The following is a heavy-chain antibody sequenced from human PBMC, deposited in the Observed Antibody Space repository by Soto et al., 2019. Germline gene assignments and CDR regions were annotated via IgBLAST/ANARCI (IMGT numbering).Heavy chain of an antibody. Sequence: GPVKLSCKASGYTFTSDGISWVRQAPGQGLEWMGWISAYNGNTNYAQKLQGRVTMTTDTSTSTAYMELRSLRSDDTAVYYCARAQGFVVVPFDPWGQGTLVTAPQ. J-gene: IGHJ5*02. V-gene: IGHV1-18*01. D-gene: IGHD2-15*01. CDR3: ARAQGFVVVPFDP. CDR2: ISAYNGNT. CDR1: GYTFTSDG.